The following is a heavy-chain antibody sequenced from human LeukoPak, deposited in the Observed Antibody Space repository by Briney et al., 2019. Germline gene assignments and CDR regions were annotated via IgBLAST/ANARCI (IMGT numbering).Heavy chain of an antibody. CDR2: INQSGGT. D-gene: IGHD6-25*01. CDR1: GGSFSGYY. CDR3: ATIQRDHAFDI. V-gene: IGHV4-34*01. J-gene: IGHJ3*02. Sequence: SETLSLTCAVYGGSFSGYYWSWIRQPPGKRLEWIGEINQSGGTNYNPSLRSRVSISVDTSKSQFSLKLSSMTAADTAVYFCATIQRDHAFDIWGQGTMVTVSS.